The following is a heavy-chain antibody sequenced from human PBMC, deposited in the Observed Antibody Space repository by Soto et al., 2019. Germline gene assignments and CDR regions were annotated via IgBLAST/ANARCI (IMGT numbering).Heavy chain of an antibody. CDR1: GGSISSSSYY. V-gene: IGHV4-39*01. J-gene: IGHJ4*02. Sequence: SETLSLTCTVSGGSISSSSYYWGWIRQPPGKGLEWIGSIYYSGSTYYNPSLKSRVTISVDTSKNQFSLKLSSVTAADTAVYHCATPDFPVGPPRLDYWGQGTLLTVFS. CDR2: IYYSGST. D-gene: IGHD3-10*01. CDR3: ATPDFPVGPPRLDY.